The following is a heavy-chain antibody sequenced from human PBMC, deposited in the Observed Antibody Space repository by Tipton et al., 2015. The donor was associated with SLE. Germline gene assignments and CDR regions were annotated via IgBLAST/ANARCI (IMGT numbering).Heavy chain of an antibody. CDR2: FAHSGSS. CDR1: GGSTSSSSYF. Sequence: TLSLTCTVSGGSTSSSSYFWGWIRQSPGKGLEWIGSFAHSGSSFYNPSLKSRGSISTDTSRNEFSLRLNSVTAADTAVYYCARGGLTLFGMVTSDYWGQGTLVTVSS. CDR3: ARGGLTLFGMVTSDY. V-gene: IGHV4-39*07. J-gene: IGHJ4*02. D-gene: IGHD3-3*01.